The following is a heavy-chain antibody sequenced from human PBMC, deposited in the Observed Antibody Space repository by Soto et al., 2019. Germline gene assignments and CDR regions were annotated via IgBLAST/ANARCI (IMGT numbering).Heavy chain of an antibody. D-gene: IGHD4-4*01. CDR1: GGSFSGYY. Sequence: SETLSLTCAVYGGSFSGYYWSWIRQPPGKGLEWIGEINHSGSTNYNPSLKSRVTISVDTSKNQFSLKLSSVTAADTAVYYCAREAVFTVTRWDYWGQGTLVTVSS. J-gene: IGHJ4*02. CDR3: AREAVFTVTRWDY. CDR2: INHSGST. V-gene: IGHV4-34*01.